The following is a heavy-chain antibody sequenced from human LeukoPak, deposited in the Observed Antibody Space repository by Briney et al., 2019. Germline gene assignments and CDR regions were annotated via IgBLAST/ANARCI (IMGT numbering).Heavy chain of an antibody. J-gene: IGHJ3*02. V-gene: IGHV3-74*01. Sequence: GGSLRLSCTASGFTFSSHYMYWVRQAPGKGPVWVSRIKSDGSSTTYADSVKGRFTISRDNSKNTLYLQMNSLRAEDTAVYYCAKDTKDYVWGSYRHDAFDIWGQGTMVTVSS. CDR1: GFTFSSHY. CDR2: IKSDGSST. CDR3: AKDTKDYVWGSYRHDAFDI. D-gene: IGHD3-16*02.